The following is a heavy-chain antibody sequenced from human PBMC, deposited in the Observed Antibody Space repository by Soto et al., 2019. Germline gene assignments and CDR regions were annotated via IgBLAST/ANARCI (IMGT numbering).Heavy chain of an antibody. J-gene: IGHJ4*02. CDR2: IDGDGSRT. CDR3: ARELASYNDY. Sequence: EVQLVESGGGLVQPGGSLRLSCAASGFTFSGYSMHWVRQAPGKGLVWLSRIDGDGSRTNYADSVKGRFTISRDNAKNKLYVKMKSLRAEDTAVYYCARELASYNDYWGQGTPVTVSS. D-gene: IGHD1-1*01. CDR1: GFTFSGYS. V-gene: IGHV3-74*01.